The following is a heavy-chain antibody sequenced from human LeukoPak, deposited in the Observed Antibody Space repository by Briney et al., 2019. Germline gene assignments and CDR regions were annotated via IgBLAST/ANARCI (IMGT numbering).Heavy chain of an antibody. D-gene: IGHD5-18*01. Sequence: SETLSLTCGVSGASFSEYVWNWVRQSPAEGLEWIGEIKHGGGATYNPSLMGRVTISADTSKNQFSLKLSSVTAADTAVYYCAREGYQAFDYWGQGTLVTASS. J-gene: IGHJ4*02. CDR3: AREGYQAFDY. CDR2: IKHGGGA. V-gene: IGHV4-34*01. CDR1: GASFSEYV.